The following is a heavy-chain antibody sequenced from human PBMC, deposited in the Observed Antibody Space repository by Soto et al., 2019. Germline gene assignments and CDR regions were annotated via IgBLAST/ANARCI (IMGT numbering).Heavy chain of an antibody. Sequence: EVQLLESGGGLVQPGGSLRLSCAASGFSFVNYAMNWVRQAPGKGLEWVSGLSGSGTSTYYADSVKGRFTISRDNSKNTLFLQMNSLRAEDTAVYYCVKDPFIAAAGPYYFDYWGQGTLVTVSS. D-gene: IGHD6-13*01. V-gene: IGHV3-23*01. CDR2: LSGSGTST. CDR1: GFSFVNYA. CDR3: VKDPFIAAAGPYYFDY. J-gene: IGHJ4*02.